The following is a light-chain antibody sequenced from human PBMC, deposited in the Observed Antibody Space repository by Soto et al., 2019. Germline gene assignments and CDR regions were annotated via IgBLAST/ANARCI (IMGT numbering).Light chain of an antibody. CDR2: EVS. CDR3: CSYAGSSTLYV. Sequence: QSVLTQPASVSGSPGQSITISCTGTSSDVGSYNLVSWYQQHPGKAPKLMIYEVSKRPSGVSNRFSGSKSGNTASLTISSLQAEDEADYYCCSYAGSSTLYVFGTGTKVTVL. V-gene: IGLV2-23*02. CDR1: SSDVGSYNL. J-gene: IGLJ1*01.